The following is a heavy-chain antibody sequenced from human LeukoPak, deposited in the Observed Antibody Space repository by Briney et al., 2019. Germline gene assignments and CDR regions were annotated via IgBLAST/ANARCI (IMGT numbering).Heavy chain of an antibody. D-gene: IGHD2-15*01. CDR2: IPYDGSNK. CDR3: AREGYCTGGSCPDSFDY. J-gene: IGHJ4*02. V-gene: IGHV3-30*02. Sequence: GGSLRLSCAASGFTFSSYGMHWVRQAPGQGLEWVTFIPYDGSNKYYADSVKGRFTISRDNSKNTLSLQMNSLRAEDTAVYYCAREGYCTGGSCPDSFDYWGQGTLVTVSS. CDR1: GFTFSSYG.